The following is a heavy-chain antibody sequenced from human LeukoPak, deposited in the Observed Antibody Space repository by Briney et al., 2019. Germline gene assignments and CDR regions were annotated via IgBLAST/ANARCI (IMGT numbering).Heavy chain of an antibody. V-gene: IGHV5-51*01. D-gene: IGHD4-11*01. CDR1: GYSFTSYW. Sequence: GESLKISCKGSGYSFTSYWIGGGRQMPGKGLGGMGIIYPGESDTRYSPAFQGQVTTSAEKYISTAYLQWRSLQASDTAMYYCASPLKAGRTTEQDDAFDIWGKGTMVTVSS. CDR3: ASPLKAGRTTEQDDAFDI. CDR2: IYPGESDT. J-gene: IGHJ3*02.